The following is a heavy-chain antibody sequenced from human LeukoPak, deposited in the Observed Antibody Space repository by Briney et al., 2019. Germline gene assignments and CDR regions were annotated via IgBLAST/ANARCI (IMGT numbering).Heavy chain of an antibody. CDR3: ARVWDLPFDY. D-gene: IGHD1-26*01. Sequence: GASVKVSCKASGYTFTGYYIHWVRQAPGQGLEWMGWISPTSGDTNNAQKFQGRVTMTRDMSISTAYMELGRLTSDDTAVYYCARVWDLPFDYWGQGTLVTVSS. V-gene: IGHV1-2*02. CDR1: GYTFTGYY. CDR2: ISPTSGDT. J-gene: IGHJ4*02.